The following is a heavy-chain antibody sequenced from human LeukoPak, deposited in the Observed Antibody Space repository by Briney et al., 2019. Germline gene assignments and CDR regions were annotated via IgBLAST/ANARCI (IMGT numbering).Heavy chain of an antibody. CDR1: GGSISSGGYY. D-gene: IGHD1-7*01. V-gene: IGHV4-31*03. J-gene: IGHJ6*03. CDR3: ARSQYNWNYADYYYYMDV. Sequence: PSETLSLTCTVSGGSISSGGYYWSWIRQHPGKGLVWIGYIYYGGSTYYNPSLKSRVTISVDTSKNQFSLKLSSVTAADTAVYYCARSQYNWNYADYYYYMDVWGKGTTVTVSS. CDR2: IYYGGST.